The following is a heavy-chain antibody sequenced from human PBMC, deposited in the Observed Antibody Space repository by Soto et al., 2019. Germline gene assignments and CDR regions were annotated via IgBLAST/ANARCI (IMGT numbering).Heavy chain of an antibody. Sequence: GESLKISCKGSGYSFTSYWIGWVRQMPGKGLEWMGIIYPGDSDTRYSPSFQGQVTISADKSISTAYLQWSSLKASDTAMYYCARHEYVPAAIPPNYYFDYWGQGTLVTVSS. J-gene: IGHJ4*02. CDR2: IYPGDSDT. CDR3: ARHEYVPAAIPPNYYFDY. V-gene: IGHV5-51*01. CDR1: GYSFTSYW. D-gene: IGHD2-2*02.